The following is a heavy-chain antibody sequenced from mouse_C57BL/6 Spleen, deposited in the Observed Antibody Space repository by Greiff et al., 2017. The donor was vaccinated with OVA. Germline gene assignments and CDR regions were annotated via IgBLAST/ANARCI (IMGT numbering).Heavy chain of an antibody. D-gene: IGHD4-1*01. Sequence: EVQLQQSGPELVKPGASVKISCKASGYTFTDYYMNWVKQSHGKSLEWIGDINPNNGGTSYNQKFKGKATLTVDKSSSTAYMELRSLTSEDSAVYYCARDWGRLDYWGQGTTLTVSS. CDR3: ARDWGRLDY. J-gene: IGHJ2*01. CDR2: INPNNGGT. CDR1: GYTFTDYY. V-gene: IGHV1-26*01.